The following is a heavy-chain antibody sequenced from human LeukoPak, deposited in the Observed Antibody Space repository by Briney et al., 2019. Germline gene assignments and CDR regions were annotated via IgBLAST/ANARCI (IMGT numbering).Heavy chain of an antibody. J-gene: IGHJ4*02. D-gene: IGHD2-2*02. CDR2: GNT. CDR3: ARCRLLYSACFDY. Sequence: GNTNYNPSLKSRVTISIDTSKNQFSLKLSSVTAADTAVYYCARCRLLYSACFDYWGQGTLVTVSS. V-gene: IGHV4-59*01.